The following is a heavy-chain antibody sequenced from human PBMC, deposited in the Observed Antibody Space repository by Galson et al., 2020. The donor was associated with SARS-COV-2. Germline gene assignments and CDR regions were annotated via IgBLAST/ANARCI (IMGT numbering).Heavy chain of an antibody. D-gene: IGHD3-10*01. J-gene: IGHJ5*02. CDR1: GCTISSRNYY. CDR2: TYYSGSN. V-gene: IGHV4-39*01. Sequence: SETLSLTCTVSGCTISSRNYYWGRIRQPQGKGRKWIRSTYYSGSNYYNPSLKSRVTISVDTSKNQFSLKLSSVTAADTAVYYGARQVWLRGRFDPGGQGTLVTVSS. CDR3: ARQVWLRGRFDP.